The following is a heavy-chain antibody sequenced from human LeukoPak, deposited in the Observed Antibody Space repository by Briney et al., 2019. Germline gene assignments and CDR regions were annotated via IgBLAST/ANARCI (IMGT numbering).Heavy chain of an antibody. V-gene: IGHV5-51*01. CDR1: GYSFTSYW. CDR2: IYPGDSDT. J-gene: IGHJ4*02. D-gene: IGHD6-19*01. Sequence: GESLQISCKGSGYSFTSYWIGWVRQMPGKGLEWMGIIYPGDSDTRYSPSFQGQVTISADKSISTAYLQWSSLKASDTAMYYCARQGYSSGWYPAYYFDYWGQGTLVTVSS. CDR3: ARQGYSSGWYPAYYFDY.